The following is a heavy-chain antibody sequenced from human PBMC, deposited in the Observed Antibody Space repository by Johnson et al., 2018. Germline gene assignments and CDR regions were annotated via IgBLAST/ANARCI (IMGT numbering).Heavy chain of an antibody. Sequence: VQLVESGGGLVRPGESLRLSCTASGFNFNTYSMDWVRQAPGQGLEWVSSISSRNTYISYADSVRGRFTISRDNAKNSLYLQLNSLTAEDTAVYYCARESDDYHFDSWGQGTLVTVSS. D-gene: IGHD4-11*01. J-gene: IGHJ4*02. CDR1: GFNFNTYS. CDR2: ISSRNTYI. V-gene: IGHV3-21*01. CDR3: ARESDDYHFDS.